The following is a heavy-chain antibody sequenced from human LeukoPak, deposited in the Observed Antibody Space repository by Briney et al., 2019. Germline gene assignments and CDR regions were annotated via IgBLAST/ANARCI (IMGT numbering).Heavy chain of an antibody. V-gene: IGHV1-2*02. J-gene: IGHJ4*02. Sequence: ASLNVSCKASGYXFIGYYLHWVRQATGQGHEWMGKIYPHNGDTNYAQKFLGRVTMMRDTSIIKAYMELSRLKSDGTAVYYCATVRDIVVGGGAYYFDYWGQGTLVTVSS. CDR3: ATVRDIVVGGGAYYFDY. CDR2: IYPHNGDT. D-gene: IGHD2-15*01. CDR1: GYXFIGYY.